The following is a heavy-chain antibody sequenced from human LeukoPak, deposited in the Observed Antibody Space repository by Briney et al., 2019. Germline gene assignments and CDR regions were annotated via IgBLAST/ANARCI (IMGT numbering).Heavy chain of an antibody. CDR2: IRYDGSNK. J-gene: IGHJ6*03. Sequence: GGSLRLFCAASGFTFSSYGMHWVRQAPGKGLEWVAFIRYDGSNKYYADSVKGRFTISRDNSKNTLYLQMNSLRAEDTAVYYRASAAIAPGYYYYYMDVWGKGTTVTVSS. V-gene: IGHV3-30*02. D-gene: IGHD2-2*02. CDR1: GFTFSSYG. CDR3: ASAAIAPGYYYYYMDV.